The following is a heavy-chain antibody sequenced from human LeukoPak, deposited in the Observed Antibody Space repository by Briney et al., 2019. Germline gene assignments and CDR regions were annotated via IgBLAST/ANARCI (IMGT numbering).Heavy chain of an antibody. V-gene: IGHV4-39*07. CDR2: IYYSGST. J-gene: IGHJ4*02. CDR1: GVSISSYY. Sequence: SETLSLTCTVSGVSISSYYWGWIRQPPGKGLEWIGSIYYSGSTYYNPSLKSRVTISVDTSKNQFSLKLSSVTAADTAVYYCARGSWSYYFDYWGQGTLVTVSS. D-gene: IGHD6-13*01. CDR3: ARGSWSYYFDY.